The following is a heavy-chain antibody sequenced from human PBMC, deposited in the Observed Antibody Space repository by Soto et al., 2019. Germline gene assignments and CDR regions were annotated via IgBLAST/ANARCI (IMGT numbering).Heavy chain of an antibody. D-gene: IGHD5-18*01. CDR2: IYYNGNI. CDR1: AASIRPYR. V-gene: IGHV4-59*08. CDR3: ARRMDTNLGNWLDA. Sequence: SETLPHTCTVSAASIRPYRYHWLRQTPGKELEWIASIYYNGNIYYNPSLRSRVTISVDTSRSQFSLQLSSMTAADTALYYWARRMDTNLGNWLDAWGQG. J-gene: IGHJ5*02.